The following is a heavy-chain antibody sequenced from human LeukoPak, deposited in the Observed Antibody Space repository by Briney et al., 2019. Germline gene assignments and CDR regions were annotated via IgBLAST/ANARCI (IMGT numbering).Heavy chain of an antibody. CDR3: ARHGGSSWYAGRNWFDY. D-gene: IGHD6-13*01. J-gene: IGHJ4*02. Sequence: PSETLSLTCAVSGYSISSGYYWGWIRQPPGQGVEGIGSIYHSGSTYYNPSLKSRVTISVDTSKNQFSLKLSSVTAADTAVYYCARHGGSSWYAGRNWFDYWGQGTLVTVSS. CDR2: IYHSGST. V-gene: IGHV4-38-2*01. CDR1: GYSISSGYY.